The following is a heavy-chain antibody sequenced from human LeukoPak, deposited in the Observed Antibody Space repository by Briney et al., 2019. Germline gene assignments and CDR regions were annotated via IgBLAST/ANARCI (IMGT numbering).Heavy chain of an antibody. CDR1: GFTFTTYW. CDR3: ARRDGSGYFSLRGTHYYYYMDV. Sequence: GGSLSLSCAASGFTFTTYWMSWVRQAPGKGLEGVANIKQDGSEKYYVDSVKGRFTISRDNAKNSLYLQMNSLRAEDTAVYYCARRDGSGYFSLRGTHYYYYMDVWGKGTTVTVSS. J-gene: IGHJ6*03. D-gene: IGHD3-3*01. CDR2: IKQDGSEK. V-gene: IGHV3-7*01.